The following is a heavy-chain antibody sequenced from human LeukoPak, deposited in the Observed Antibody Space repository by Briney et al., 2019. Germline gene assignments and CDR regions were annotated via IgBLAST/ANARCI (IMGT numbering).Heavy chain of an antibody. D-gene: IGHD6-19*01. CDR1: GYTFTSYY. V-gene: IGHV1-46*03. CDR3: ARHSSGWYFDY. CDR2: INPSGGST. J-gene: IGHJ4*02. Sequence: ASVKVSCKAFGYTFTSYYMHWVRQAPGQGLEWMGIINPSGGSTSYAQKFQGRVTMTRDTSTSTVYMELSSLRSEDTAVYYCARHSSGWYFDYWGQGTLVTVSS.